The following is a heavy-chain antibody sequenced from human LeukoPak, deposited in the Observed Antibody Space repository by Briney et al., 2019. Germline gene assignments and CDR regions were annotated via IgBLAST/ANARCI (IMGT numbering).Heavy chain of an antibody. J-gene: IGHJ4*02. CDR3: AREGPGDGSGLDY. CDR1: GGSISSYY. V-gene: IGHV4-59*01. Sequence: SETLSLTCTVSGGSISSYYWSWIRQPPGKGLEWIGYIYYSGSTNYNPSLKSRVTISVDTSKNQFSLKLSSVTAADTAVYYCAREGPGDGSGLDYWGQGTLVTVSS. D-gene: IGHD6-19*01. CDR2: IYYSGST.